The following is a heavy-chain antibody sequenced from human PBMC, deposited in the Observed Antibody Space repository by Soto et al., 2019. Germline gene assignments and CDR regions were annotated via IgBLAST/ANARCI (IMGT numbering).Heavy chain of an antibody. Sequence: SVKVSFKASGGTFSSYAISWVRQAPGQGLEWMGGIIPIFGTANYAQKFQGRVTIPADDSTSTDYMELSSLRSEDTAVYYCARHTVLDYDFWGGTTTYWFDPWGQGTLVTVSS. V-gene: IGHV1-69*13. D-gene: IGHD3-3*01. CDR3: ARHTVLDYDFWGGTTTYWFDP. CDR2: IIPIFGTA. CDR1: GGTFSSYA. J-gene: IGHJ5*02.